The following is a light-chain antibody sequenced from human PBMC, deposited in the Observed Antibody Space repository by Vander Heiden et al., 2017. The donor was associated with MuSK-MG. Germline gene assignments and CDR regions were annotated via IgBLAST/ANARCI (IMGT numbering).Light chain of an antibody. V-gene: IGKV1-39*01. CDR3: QQTYSTPPIT. CDR1: QSISGY. J-gene: IGKJ5*01. Sequence: DIQMTQSPSSLSASVGDRVTITCRASQSISGYLNWYQQKPGKAPKLLIYGASSLESGVPSRFSGSGSGTDFILSISMLQPEDFATYFCQQTYSTPPITFGQGTRLDIK. CDR2: GAS.